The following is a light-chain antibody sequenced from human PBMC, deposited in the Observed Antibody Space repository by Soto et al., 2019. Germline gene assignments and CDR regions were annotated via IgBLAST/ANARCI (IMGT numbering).Light chain of an antibody. CDR2: GAS. V-gene: IGKV3-20*01. CDR3: QQYGTSPFT. J-gene: IGKJ3*01. Sequence: EIGLTQSPGTLSLSPGEGATLSCRASQSVNNNYLAWYQKRPGQAPRLLIYGASSRPNGVPDRFFGSGSGTDFTLTISRLEPEDFAVFFCQQYGTSPFTFGPGTTVDI. CDR1: QSVNNNY.